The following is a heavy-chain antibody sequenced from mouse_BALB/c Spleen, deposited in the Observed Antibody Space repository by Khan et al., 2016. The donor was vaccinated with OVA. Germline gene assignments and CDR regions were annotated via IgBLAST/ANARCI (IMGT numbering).Heavy chain of an antibody. CDR1: GYTFTSYW. D-gene: IGHD1-1*01. V-gene: IGHV1S41*01. CDR3: ARENYYGRTCDAIDY. Sequence: DLVKPGASVKLSCKASGYTFTSYWINWIKQRPGQGLEWIGRIAPGSGSSSYNEMFKGKATLTLDTSSSTAYIQLSSLSSEDSAVYFCARENYYGRTCDAIDYWGQGTSGTVSS. J-gene: IGHJ4*01. CDR2: IAPGSGSS.